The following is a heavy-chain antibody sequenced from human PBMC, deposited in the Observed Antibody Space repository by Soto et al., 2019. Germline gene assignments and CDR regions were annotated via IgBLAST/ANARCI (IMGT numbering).Heavy chain of an antibody. V-gene: IGHV3-23*01. CDR1: RFTFSNYA. J-gene: IGHJ4*02. Sequence: EAQLLESGGGLVQPGGALRLSCAASRFTFSNYAMTWVRQAPGKGLEWDSTISTSGGTTYYEDSVKGRFTISRDNSKTTLHLQINSLRGDDSAVYYCAKGRLEMATIRLNFDYWGQGTLVTVSS. CDR3: AKGRLEMATIRLNFDY. D-gene: IGHD5-12*01. CDR2: ISTSGGTT.